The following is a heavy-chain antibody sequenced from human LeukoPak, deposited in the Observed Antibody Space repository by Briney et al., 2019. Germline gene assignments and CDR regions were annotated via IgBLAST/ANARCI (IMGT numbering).Heavy chain of an antibody. Sequence: PGGSLRLSCAASGFTFSDHYMNWVRQAPGKGLEWVSSISSSSSYIYYADSVKGRFTISRDNAKNSLYLQMNSLRAEDTAVYYCAFIGTKSSDYWGQGTLVTVSS. CDR2: ISSSSSYI. J-gene: IGHJ4*02. CDR1: GFTFSDHY. V-gene: IGHV3-21*01. CDR3: AFIGTKSSDY.